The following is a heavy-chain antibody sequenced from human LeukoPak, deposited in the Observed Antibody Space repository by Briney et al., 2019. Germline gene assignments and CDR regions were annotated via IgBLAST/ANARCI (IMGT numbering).Heavy chain of an antibody. D-gene: IGHD3-3*01. CDR3: VRDRNALQFLDF. V-gene: IGHV3-30*03. CDR2: ISYEGSNK. CDR1: GFTLSYYG. J-gene: IGHJ4*02. Sequence: QPGRSLRLSCAASGFTLSYYGMHWVRQAPGKGLEWVAVISYEGSNKYYADSVKGRFIISRDNSKNMLYLQTNSLRAEDTAVYYCVRDRNALQFLDFWGQGTVVTVSS.